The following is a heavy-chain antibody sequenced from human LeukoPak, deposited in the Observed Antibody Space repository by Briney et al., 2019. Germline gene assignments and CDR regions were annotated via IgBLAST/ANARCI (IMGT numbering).Heavy chain of an antibody. CDR1: GFTVSSKY. D-gene: IGHD1-26*01. V-gene: IGHV3-66*02. CDR3: AKVRWDHRELLLALDY. Sequence: GGSLRLSCAASGFTVSSKYMSWVRQAPGKGLEWVSVIYSGGSTYYADSVEGRFTISRGNSKNTLYLQMNSLRAEDTAVYYCAKVRWDHRELLLALDYWGQGTLVTVSS. J-gene: IGHJ4*02. CDR2: IYSGGST.